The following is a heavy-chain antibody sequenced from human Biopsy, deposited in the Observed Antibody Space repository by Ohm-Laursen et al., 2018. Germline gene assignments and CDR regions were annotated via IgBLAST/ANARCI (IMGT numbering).Heavy chain of an antibody. D-gene: IGHD3-10*01. CDR3: ATDGAGSYNEN. CDR2: ISGSGVTK. V-gene: IGHV3-11*01. Sequence: SLRLSCAASGFTFGDYYMSWIRQAPGKGLEWLSYISGSGVTKMYAESVKGRFTVSRDNAKNSLYLEMNNLKAEDTVVYYCATDGAGSYNENWGQGTLVSVSS. J-gene: IGHJ4*02. CDR1: GFTFGDYY.